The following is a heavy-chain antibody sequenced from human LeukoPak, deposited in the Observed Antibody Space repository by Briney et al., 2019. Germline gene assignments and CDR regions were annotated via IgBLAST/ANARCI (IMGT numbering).Heavy chain of an antibody. CDR2: INHSGST. CDR3: ARYDFWSGYYLDY. D-gene: IGHD3-3*01. Sequence: SETLSLTCAVYGGSFSGYYWSWIRQPPGKGLEWIGEINHSGSTNYNPSLKSRVTISVDTSKNQFSLKLSSVTAADTAVYYCARYDFWSGYYLDYWGQGTLVTASS. J-gene: IGHJ4*02. V-gene: IGHV4-34*01. CDR1: GGSFSGYY.